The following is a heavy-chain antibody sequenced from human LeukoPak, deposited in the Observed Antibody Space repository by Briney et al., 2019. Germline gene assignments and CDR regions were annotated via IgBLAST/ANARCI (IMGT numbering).Heavy chain of an antibody. CDR3: ARDGSGTYYKPWFDS. CDR2: ISGSGGTT. J-gene: IGHJ5*01. D-gene: IGHD3-10*01. V-gene: IGHV3-23*01. CDR1: GFTFSSYA. Sequence: GGSLRLSCAASGFTFSSYAMSWVRQAPGKGLEWVSAISGSGGTTYYADSVRGRFTISRDNSKNTLYLQMNSLRAEDTAVYFCARDGSGTYYKPWFDSWGQGTLVTVSS.